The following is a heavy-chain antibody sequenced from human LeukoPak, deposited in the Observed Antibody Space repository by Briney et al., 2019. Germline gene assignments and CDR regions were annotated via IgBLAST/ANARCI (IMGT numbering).Heavy chain of an antibody. CDR2: ISHDGSNK. CDR1: GFTFSSYG. J-gene: IGHJ4*02. D-gene: IGHD6-19*01. Sequence: GGSLRLSCAASGFTFSSYGMHWVRQAPGKGLEWVAVISHDGSNKYYADSVKGRFTISRDNSKNTLYLQMNSLRAEDTAVYYCAKDGEQWLVGGAFDYWGQGTLVTVSS. CDR3: AKDGEQWLVGGAFDY. V-gene: IGHV3-30*18.